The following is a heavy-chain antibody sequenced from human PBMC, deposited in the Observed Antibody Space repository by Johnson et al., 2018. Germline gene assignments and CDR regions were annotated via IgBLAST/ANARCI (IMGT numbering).Heavy chain of an antibody. Sequence: EVQLVETGGGLVKPGGSLRLSCEASGFSFTHYWMNWVRQAPGKGLEWVATLKEAGSEKYYMDSVKGRFTISRDNSKNSLYLQLNSLRAEDTAAYFVAIRPQGGYSSSWPALGGFDIWGQGTTVTVSS. V-gene: IGHV3-7*01. J-gene: IGHJ3*02. D-gene: IGHD6-13*01. CDR2: LKEAGSEK. CDR3: AIRPQGGYSSSWPALGGFDI. CDR1: GFSFTHYW.